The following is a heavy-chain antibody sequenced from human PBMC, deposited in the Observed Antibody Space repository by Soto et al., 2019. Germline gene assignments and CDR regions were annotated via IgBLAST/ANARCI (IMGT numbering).Heavy chain of an antibody. V-gene: IGHV4-31*03. Sequence: SETKSVTSTVAGGNIRGGGCYWSWKNKNPGKGLEWIGYIYYSGSTYYNPSLKSRVTISVDTSKNQFSLKLSSVTAADTAVYYCAMGYQLLTENWFDPWGQGTLVTVSS. CDR2: IYYSGST. J-gene: IGHJ5*02. D-gene: IGHD2-2*01. CDR1: GGNIRGGGCY. CDR3: AMGYQLLTENWFDP.